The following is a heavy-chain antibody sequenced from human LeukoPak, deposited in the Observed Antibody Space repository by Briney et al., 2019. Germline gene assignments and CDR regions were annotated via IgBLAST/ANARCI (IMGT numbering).Heavy chain of an antibody. J-gene: IGHJ4*02. V-gene: IGHV3-53*01. CDR1: GFTVSSNY. CDR2: IYGDGSR. CDR3: ATGAHYYGS. D-gene: IGHD3-10*01. Sequence: GGSLRLSCAASGFTVSSNYMSWVGQAPGKGLEWVSLIYGDGSRYYVDSVKGRFTISGDNSKNTLYLQMNSLRAEDTAVYYCATGAHYYGSWGQGTLVTVSS.